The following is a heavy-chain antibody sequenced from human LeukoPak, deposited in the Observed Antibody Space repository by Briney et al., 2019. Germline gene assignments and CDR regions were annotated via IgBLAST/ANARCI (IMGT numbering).Heavy chain of an antibody. CDR1: GGSFSGYY. Sequence: PSETLSLTCAVYGGSFSGYYWSWIRQPPGKGLEWIGYIYFTGNTNYNPSLKSRVTMSVDTSENHFSLRLTSVTAADTAVYYCARVGGGTFDIWGQGTMVTVSS. CDR2: IYFTGNT. J-gene: IGHJ3*02. V-gene: IGHV4-59*01. CDR3: ARVGGGTFDI. D-gene: IGHD3-16*01.